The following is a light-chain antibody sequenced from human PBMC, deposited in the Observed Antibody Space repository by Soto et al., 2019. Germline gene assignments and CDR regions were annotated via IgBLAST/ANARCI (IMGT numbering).Light chain of an antibody. V-gene: IGLV1-40*01. CDR2: SNS. Sequence: QSVLTQPPSVSGAPGQRVTISCTGSSSNIGAGYDVHWYQQLPGTAPKLLIYSNSNRPSGVPDRFSGSKSGTSASLAITGLQAEDEADYCCQSYDSSLSGFYVFGTGTKVTVL. CDR3: QSYDSSLSGFYV. CDR1: SSNIGAGYD. J-gene: IGLJ1*01.